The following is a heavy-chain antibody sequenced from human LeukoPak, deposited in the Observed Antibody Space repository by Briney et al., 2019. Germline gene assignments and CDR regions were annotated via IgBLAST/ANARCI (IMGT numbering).Heavy chain of an antibody. V-gene: IGHV3-23*01. J-gene: IGHJ6*02. CDR2: ISGSGDST. Sequence: GGSLRLSCAASGFTFSSYAMSWVRQAPGKGLEWVSAISGSGDSTYYADSVKGRFTISRDNSKNTLYLQMNSLRAEDTAVYYCAIPYYDFWSGYPFGMDVWGQGTTVTVSS. CDR3: AIPYYDFWSGYPFGMDV. D-gene: IGHD3-3*01. CDR1: GFTFSSYA.